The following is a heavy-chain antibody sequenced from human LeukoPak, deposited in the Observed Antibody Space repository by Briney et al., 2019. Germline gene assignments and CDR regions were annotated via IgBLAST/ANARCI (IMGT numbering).Heavy chain of an antibody. Sequence: GGSLRLSCAASGFTFSSYLMSWVRQAPGKGLEWVAYIKQDGRNKNYVDSVKGRLTISRDNAKNSLCLQMNSLRAEDTAVYCCVKGYRKLEDWGQGTLATVSS. CDR2: IKQDGRNK. CDR1: GFTFSSYL. D-gene: IGHD2-2*02. J-gene: IGHJ4*02. CDR3: VKGYRKLED. V-gene: IGHV3-7*01.